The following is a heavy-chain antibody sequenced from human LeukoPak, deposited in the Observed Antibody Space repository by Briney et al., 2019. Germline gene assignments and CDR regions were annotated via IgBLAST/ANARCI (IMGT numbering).Heavy chain of an antibody. CDR1: GFTFDDYA. Sequence: GGSLRLSCAASGFTFDDYAMHWVRQAPGKGLEWVSGISWNSGSIGYADSVKGRFTISRDNAKNTLYLEINSLGTEDTAVYYCARRPTASAERGMDVWGHGTTVIVSS. D-gene: IGHD6-25*01. V-gene: IGHV3-9*01. CDR3: ARRPTASAERGMDV. CDR2: ISWNSGSI. J-gene: IGHJ6*02.